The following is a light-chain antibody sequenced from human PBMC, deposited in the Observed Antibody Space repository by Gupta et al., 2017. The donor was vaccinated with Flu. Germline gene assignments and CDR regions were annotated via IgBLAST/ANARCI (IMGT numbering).Light chain of an antibody. CDR2: EGN. V-gene: IGLV2-23*01. CDR1: SSDVGNYNL. Sequence: QSALTQPASVSGSPGQSITISCTGTSSDVGNYNLVSWYQQHPGKAPKLMIYEGNKRPSGVSNRFSGSKSGNTASLTTSGLQAEDETDYYCCSYAGSGTPGVFGGGTKVTVL. CDR3: CSYAGSGTPGV. J-gene: IGLJ3*02.